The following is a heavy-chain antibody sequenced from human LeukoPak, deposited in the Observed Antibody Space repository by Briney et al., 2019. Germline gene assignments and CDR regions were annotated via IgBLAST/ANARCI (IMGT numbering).Heavy chain of an antibody. CDR3: SRDLALGDDAFHI. CDR2: ISTDGLNT. D-gene: IGHD2-21*02. V-gene: IGHV3-64*02. J-gene: IGHJ3*02. CDR1: GFTFSDYA. Sequence: GGSLRLSCAASGFTFSDYAMHWVRQAPGKGLDFVSSISTDGLNTHYADSVKGGFTVSRDNSKNILYLQMGSLSAEDMAVYYCSRDLALGDDAFHIWGQGTMVTVS.